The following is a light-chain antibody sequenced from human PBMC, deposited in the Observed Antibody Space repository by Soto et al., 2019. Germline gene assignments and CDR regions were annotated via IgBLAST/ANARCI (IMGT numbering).Light chain of an antibody. CDR1: HDISTF. Sequence: IQLTQSPSLLSASILDRVTITCRASHDISTFLAWYQQKPGKAPKLLIYEASTLQSGVPSRFSGSGSGTEFTLTISGLLPEDFAAYHCQQLYTLPFTFGQGTRLEI. CDR3: QQLYTLPFT. CDR2: EAS. J-gene: IGKJ5*01. V-gene: IGKV1-9*01.